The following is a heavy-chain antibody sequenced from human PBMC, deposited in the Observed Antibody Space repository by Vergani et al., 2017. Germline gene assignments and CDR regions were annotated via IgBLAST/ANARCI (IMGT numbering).Heavy chain of an antibody. Sequence: QLLESGGGLIQPGGSLRLSCAASGFTFNSYAMTWVRQAPGKGLEWVSGINNNGGSTYYADSVKGRFTISRDNSKNTLYLQMTELRAEDTATYYCAKVCCSTSCPCGGGAGEVCCDGTMVIVSS. D-gene: IGHD2-2*01. CDR1: GFTFNSYA. J-gene: IGHJ3*01. CDR2: INNNGGST. CDR3: AKVCCSTSCPCGGGAGEV. V-gene: IGHV3-23*01.